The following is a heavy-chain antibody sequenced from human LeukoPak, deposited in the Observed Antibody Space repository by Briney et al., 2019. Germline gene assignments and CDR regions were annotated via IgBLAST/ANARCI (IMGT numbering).Heavy chain of an antibody. Sequence: PSEPLSLTCTVSGGSISSSSYYWGWIRQPPGKGLEWIGSIYYSGSTYYSPSLKSRITISVDTSKNQFSLKMSSVTAADTALYYCTRQYSSGRGDFDYWGQGTLVTVSS. CDR2: IYYSGST. D-gene: IGHD6-19*01. CDR1: GGSISSSSYY. J-gene: IGHJ4*02. V-gene: IGHV4-39*01. CDR3: TRQYSSGRGDFDY.